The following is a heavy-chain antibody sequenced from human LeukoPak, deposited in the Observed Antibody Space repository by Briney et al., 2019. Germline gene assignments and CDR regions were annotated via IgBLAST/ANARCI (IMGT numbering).Heavy chain of an antibody. CDR2: INPNSGGT. J-gene: IGHJ4*02. CDR1: GYTFTCYY. D-gene: IGHD1-1*01. V-gene: IGHV1-2*02. Sequence: ASVKVSCKASGYTFTCYYMHWVRQAPGQGLDWMGWINPNSGGTNYAQKFQGRVTMTRDTSISTAYMELSRLRSDDTAVYFCARVRPQDWLERQFDFWGQGTLVTVSS. CDR3: ARVRPQDWLERQFDF.